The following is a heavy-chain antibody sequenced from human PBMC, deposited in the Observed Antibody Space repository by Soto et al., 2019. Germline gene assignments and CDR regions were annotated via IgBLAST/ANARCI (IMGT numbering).Heavy chain of an antibody. J-gene: IGHJ5*02. Sequence: GGSLRLSCAASGFTFGTYSMNWVRQAPGKGLEWVSGIYGNGGGTFYADSVKGRFTISRDNSRNTLYLQMNSLRAADTAVYYCARRVQTNTVITQDNWFAPWGQGTRVTVSS. CDR3: ARRVQTNTVITQDNWFAP. CDR2: IYGNGGGT. CDR1: GFTFGTYS. V-gene: IGHV3-23*01. D-gene: IGHD3-10*01.